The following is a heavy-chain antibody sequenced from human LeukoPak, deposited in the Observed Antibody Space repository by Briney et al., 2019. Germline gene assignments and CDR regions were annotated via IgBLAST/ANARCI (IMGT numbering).Heavy chain of an antibody. Sequence: KPSETLSLTCTVSGGSISSYYWSWIRQPPGKGLEWIGYIYYSGSTNYNPSLKSRVTISVDTSKNQFSLKLSSVTAADTAVYYCARKENDINWFDPWGQGTLVTVSS. CDR3: ARKENDINWFDP. V-gene: IGHV4-59*12. CDR1: GGSISSYY. J-gene: IGHJ5*02. D-gene: IGHD3-9*01. CDR2: IYYSGST.